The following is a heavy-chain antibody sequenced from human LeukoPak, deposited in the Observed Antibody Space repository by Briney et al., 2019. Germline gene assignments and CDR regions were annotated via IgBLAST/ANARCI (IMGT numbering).Heavy chain of an antibody. J-gene: IGHJ3*02. Sequence: PGGSLRLSCAASGFTFSNSWMSWVRQAPGKGLEWVSYISSSSSTIYYADSVKGRFTISRDNAKNSLYLQMNSLRAEDTAVYYCARVSLWLPAFDIWAKGQWSPSLQ. V-gene: IGHV3-48*04. D-gene: IGHD5-18*01. CDR3: ARVSLWLPAFDI. CDR2: ISSSSSTI. CDR1: GFTFSNSW.